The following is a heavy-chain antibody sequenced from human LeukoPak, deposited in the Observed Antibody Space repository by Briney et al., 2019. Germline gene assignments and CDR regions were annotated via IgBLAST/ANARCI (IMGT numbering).Heavy chain of an antibody. CDR3: TRDGGSFCDFDY. Sequence: PGGSLRLSCVASGFSFRDYAIHWVRQAPGKGLEYVSVINRDGRITYYADSVKGRFTMSRDNSKNTVYLQMGSLRSEDMAMYYCTRDGGSFCDFDYWGQGALVTVSS. J-gene: IGHJ4*02. D-gene: IGHD1-26*01. V-gene: IGHV3-64*02. CDR2: INRDGRIT. CDR1: GFSFRDYA.